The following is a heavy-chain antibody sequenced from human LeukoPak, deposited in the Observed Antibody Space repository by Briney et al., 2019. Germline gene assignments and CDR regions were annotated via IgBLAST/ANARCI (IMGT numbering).Heavy chain of an antibody. CDR2: MSGDATST. CDR3: TREEVRAPLDN. CDR1: GFTFSSFT. D-gene: IGHD3-10*01. Sequence: GGSLRLSCAASGFTFSSFTMNWVRQAPGKGLEWVSTMSGDATSTYYADSVKGRFTVSRDNSKNTLYLQMNILRAEDTGVYYCTREEVRAPLDNWGQGTLVTVSS. J-gene: IGHJ4*02. V-gene: IGHV3-23*01.